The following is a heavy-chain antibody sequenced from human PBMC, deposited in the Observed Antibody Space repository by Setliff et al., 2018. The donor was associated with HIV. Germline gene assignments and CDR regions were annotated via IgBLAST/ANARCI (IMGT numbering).Heavy chain of an antibody. D-gene: IGHD3-10*01. CDR2: ISSSNSYM. J-gene: IGHJ4*02. V-gene: IGHV3-21*01. CDR3: ASVLRYYGSGSYPFGY. Sequence: GGSLRLSCAASGFTFNSYSMNWVRQAPGKGLEWVSSISSSNSYMYYADSVKGRFTISRDNAKNSLYLQMNSLRAEDTAVYYCASVLRYYGSGSYPFGYWGQGTLVTVSS. CDR1: GFTFNSYS.